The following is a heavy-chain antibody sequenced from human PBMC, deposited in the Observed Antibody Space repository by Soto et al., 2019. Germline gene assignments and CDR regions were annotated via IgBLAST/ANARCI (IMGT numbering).Heavy chain of an antibody. D-gene: IGHD1-26*01. CDR1: GGSFSGYY. Sequence: SETLSLTCAVYGGSFSGYYWSWIRQPPGKGLEWIGEINHSGSTNYNPSLKSRVTISVDTSKNQFSLKLSSVTAADTAVYYCARGYIVGAYYGMDVWGQGTTGTVSS. CDR3: ARGYIVGAYYGMDV. J-gene: IGHJ6*02. CDR2: INHSGST. V-gene: IGHV4-34*01.